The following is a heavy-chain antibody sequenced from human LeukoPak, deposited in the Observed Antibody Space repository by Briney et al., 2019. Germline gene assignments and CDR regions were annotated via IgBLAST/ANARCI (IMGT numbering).Heavy chain of an antibody. CDR2: ISGSGGST. D-gene: IGHD5-18*01. J-gene: IGHJ4*02. V-gene: IGHV3-23*01. Sequence: GGSLRLSCAASGFTFTTYAMSWVRQAPGKGLEWVSTISGSGGSTYYADSVKGRFTLSRDNSKNTLYLQMNSLRAEDTAVYYCAKATRGYSYGSPCPYDYWGQGTLVTVSS. CDR3: AKATRGYSYGSPCPYDY. CDR1: GFTFTTYA.